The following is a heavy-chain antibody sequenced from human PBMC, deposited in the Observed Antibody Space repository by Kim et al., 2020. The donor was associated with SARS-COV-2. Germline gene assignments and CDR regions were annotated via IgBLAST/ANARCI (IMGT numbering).Heavy chain of an antibody. J-gene: IGHJ6*02. D-gene: IGHD2-21*02. V-gene: IGHV3-9*01. CDR2: ISWHSGSI. CDR1: GFTFDDYA. CDR3: ATTDGMDV. Sequence: GGSLRLSCAASGFTFDDYAMHWVRQAPGKGLEWVSGISWHSGSIGYADSVKGRFTISRDNAKNSLYLQMNSLRAEDTALYYCATTDGMDVWGQGTTVTVS.